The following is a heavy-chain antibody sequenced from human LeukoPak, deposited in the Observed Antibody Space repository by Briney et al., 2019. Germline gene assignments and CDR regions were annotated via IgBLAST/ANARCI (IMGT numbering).Heavy chain of an antibody. Sequence: SETLSLTCTVSGGSITSGSFYWGWISQPPGKGLEWIGSIYYSGSTYYNPSLKSRLTMSLDTSKNQFSLKLSSVTAADTAIYYCARDKTFEVVNFFDSWGQGTLVTVPS. D-gene: IGHD3-3*01. CDR2: IYYSGST. J-gene: IGHJ4*02. CDR1: GGSITSGSFY. V-gene: IGHV4-39*07. CDR3: ARDKTFEVVNFFDS.